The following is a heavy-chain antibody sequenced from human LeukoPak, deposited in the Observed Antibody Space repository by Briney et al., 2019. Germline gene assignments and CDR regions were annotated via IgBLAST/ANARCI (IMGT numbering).Heavy chain of an antibody. CDR1: GFTFGDYA. J-gene: IGHJ5*02. D-gene: IGHD3-10*01. V-gene: IGHV3-49*03. CDR2: IRSKAYGGTT. CDR3: TRDRSWFGELYSNWFDP. Sequence: PGRSLRLSCTACGFTFGDYAMSWFRRAPGKGLEWVGFIRSKAYGGTTEYAASVKGRFTISRDDSKSIAYLQMNSLKTEDTAVYYCTRDRSWFGELYSNWFDPWGQGTLVTVSS.